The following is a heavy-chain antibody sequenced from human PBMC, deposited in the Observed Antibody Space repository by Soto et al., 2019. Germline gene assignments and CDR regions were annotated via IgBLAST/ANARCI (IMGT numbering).Heavy chain of an antibody. CDR2: ISSSSSYI. CDR3: ARMGQEDCSGGSCYSGSMDWFDP. D-gene: IGHD2-15*01. V-gene: IGHV3-21*01. Sequence: GGSLRLSCAASGFTFSSYSMNWVRQAPGKGLEWVSSISSSSSYIYYADSVKGRFTISRDNAKNSLYLQMNSLRAEDTAVYYCARMGQEDCSGGSCYSGSMDWFDPWGQGTLVTVSS. J-gene: IGHJ5*02. CDR1: GFTFSSYS.